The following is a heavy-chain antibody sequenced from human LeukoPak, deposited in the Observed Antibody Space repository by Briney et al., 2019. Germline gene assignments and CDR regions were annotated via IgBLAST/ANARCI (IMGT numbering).Heavy chain of an antibody. CDR3: AKDRAHYSSGWRGFFDY. J-gene: IGHJ4*02. V-gene: IGHV3-33*03. D-gene: IGHD6-19*01. CDR1: GFTFSSYG. Sequence: PGGSLRLSCAASGFTFSSYGMHWVRQAPGKGLEWVAVIWCDGSNKYYADSVKGRFTISRDNSKNTLYLQMNSLRAEDTAVYYCAKDRAHYSSGWRGFFDYWGQGTLVTVSS. CDR2: IWCDGSNK.